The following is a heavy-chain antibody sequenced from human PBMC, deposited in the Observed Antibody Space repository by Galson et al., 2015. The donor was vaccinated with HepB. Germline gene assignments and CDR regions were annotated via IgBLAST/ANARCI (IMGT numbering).Heavy chain of an antibody. V-gene: IGHV1-2*02. CDR2: INPNSGVT. CDR3: ARDPGPTCTICYVEWYMGV. D-gene: IGHD2-2*01. Sequence: SVKVSCKATGYTLSDRYMHWVRQAPGQGLEWMGWINPNSGVTNYAQKFQGRVTLTKDTSSGTAYMELSRLTSDDTAIYFCARDPGPTCTICYVEWYMGVWGKGTSVSVSS. CDR1: GYTLSDRY. J-gene: IGHJ6*03.